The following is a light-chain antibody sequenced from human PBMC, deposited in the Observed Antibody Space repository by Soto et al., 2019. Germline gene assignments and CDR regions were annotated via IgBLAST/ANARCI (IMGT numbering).Light chain of an antibody. J-gene: IGKJ4*01. CDR3: QQRSNWPPLT. Sequence: EIVLPQSPATLSLSPGERATLSCRASQSISSNLAWYQQKRGQAPRLLIYDASNRATGIPARFSGSESGTDFTLTISSIEPEDFAVYYCQQRSNWPPLTFGGGTKVAIK. V-gene: IGKV3-11*01. CDR1: QSISSN. CDR2: DAS.